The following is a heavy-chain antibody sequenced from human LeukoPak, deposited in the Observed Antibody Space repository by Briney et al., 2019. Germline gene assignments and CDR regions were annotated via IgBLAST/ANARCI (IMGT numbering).Heavy chain of an antibody. CDR1: GGSISGYY. CDR2: IYYSGST. CDR3: ARGWGYFDY. J-gene: IGHJ4*02. Sequence: SETLSLTCTVSGGSISGYYWTWIRQPPGKGLEWIGYIYYSGSTNYNPSLKSRVTISVDTSKNQFSLKLSSVTAADTAVYYCARGWGYFDYWGQGTLVTVSS. D-gene: IGHD7-27*01. V-gene: IGHV4-59*01.